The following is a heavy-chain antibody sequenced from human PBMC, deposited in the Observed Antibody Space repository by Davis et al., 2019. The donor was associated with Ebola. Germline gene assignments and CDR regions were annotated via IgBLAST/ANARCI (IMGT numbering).Heavy chain of an antibody. D-gene: IGHD2-2*01. Sequence: GESLKISCAASGLTVNSNYMSWVRQAPGKGLEWVSVLYGAGSTFYADSAKGRFTMSRDNSKNRVYLQMNSLRADDTAVYYCAKAFRHYQLLIFDYWGQGTLVTVSS. CDR1: GLTVNSNY. CDR3: AKAFRHYQLLIFDY. V-gene: IGHV3-53*01. CDR2: LYGAGST. J-gene: IGHJ4*02.